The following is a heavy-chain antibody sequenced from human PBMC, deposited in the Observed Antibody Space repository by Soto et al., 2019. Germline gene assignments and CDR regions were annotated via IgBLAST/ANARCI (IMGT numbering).Heavy chain of an antibody. CDR2: INQHGTEK. CDR1: GFNFSNYW. Sequence: EVQLVESGGDLVPPGGSLRLSCVASGFNFSNYWMTWALQAPGKGLEWVANINQHGTEKFYVDSVEGQFSISRDNAYHSVYLQMNSLRAEDTAIYYCATDILDYWGQGTSVTVSS. J-gene: IGHJ4*02. V-gene: IGHV3-7*05. CDR3: ATDILDY.